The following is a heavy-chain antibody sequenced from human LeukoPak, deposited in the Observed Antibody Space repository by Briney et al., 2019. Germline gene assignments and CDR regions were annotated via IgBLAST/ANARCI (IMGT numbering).Heavy chain of an antibody. CDR2: INDRGST. CDR3: ASYYGSGSHFDY. CDR1: GGSFSGYY. V-gene: IGHV4-34*01. D-gene: IGHD3-10*01. J-gene: IGHJ4*02. Sequence: SETLSLTCAVYGGSFSGYYWSWIRQPPGKGLEWIGEINDRGSTNFNPSLKSRVTISVDTSKNQFSLKLSSVTAADTAVYYCASYYGSGSHFDYWGQGTLVTVSS.